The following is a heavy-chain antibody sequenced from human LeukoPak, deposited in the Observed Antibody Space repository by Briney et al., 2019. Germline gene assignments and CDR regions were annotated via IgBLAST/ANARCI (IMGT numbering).Heavy chain of an antibody. CDR2: VNSGGSST. CDR3: ARGRYSSSYGFDY. Sequence: GGSLRLSCAASGFTFSSHWMHWVRQAPGKGLVWVSRVNSGGSSTSYADSARGRFTISRDDAKNTLSLQMNSLRAEDTAVYYCARGRYSSSYGFDYWGQGTLVIVSS. J-gene: IGHJ4*02. D-gene: IGHD6-6*01. V-gene: IGHV3-74*01. CDR1: GFTFSSHW.